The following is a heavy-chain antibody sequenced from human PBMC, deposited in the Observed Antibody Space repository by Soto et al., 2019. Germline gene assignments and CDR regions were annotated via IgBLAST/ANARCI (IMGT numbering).Heavy chain of an antibody. D-gene: IGHD2-2*02. CDR2: INAGNGDT. CDR1: GYTFTSYA. CDR3: ARDIVVVPAATPLGY. Sequence: ASVKVSCKASGYTFTSYAMHWVRQAPGQRLEWMGWINAGNGDTKYSQKFQGRVTITRDTSASTAYMELSSLRSEDTAVYYCARDIVVVPAATPLGYWGQGTLVTVSS. J-gene: IGHJ4*02. V-gene: IGHV1-3*01.